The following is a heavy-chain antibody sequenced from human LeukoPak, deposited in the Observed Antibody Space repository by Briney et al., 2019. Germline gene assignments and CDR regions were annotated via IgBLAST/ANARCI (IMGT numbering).Heavy chain of an antibody. CDR1: GCTFSSYA. J-gene: IGHJ1*01. V-gene: IGHV3-23*01. Sequence: GGSLRLSCAASGCTFSSYAMSWVRQAPGKGLEWVSAISGSGGSTYYADSVKGRFTISRDNSKNTLYLQMNSLRAEDTAVYYCAKDDIVVVPAASYFQHWGQGTLVTVSS. CDR3: AKDDIVVVPAASYFQH. CDR2: ISGSGGST. D-gene: IGHD2-2*01.